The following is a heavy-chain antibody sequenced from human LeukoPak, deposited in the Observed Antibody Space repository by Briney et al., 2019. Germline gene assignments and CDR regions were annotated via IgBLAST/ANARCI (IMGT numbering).Heavy chain of an antibody. D-gene: IGHD2-2*01. Sequence: ASVKVSCKASGYTFTGYYMHWVRQAPGQGLEWMGWINPNSGGTNYPQKFQGRVTMTRDTSISTAYMELSRLRSDDTAVYYCARDRKWGEVPAVTIDYWGQGTLVTVSS. CDR1: GYTFTGYY. CDR3: ARDRKWGEVPAVTIDY. CDR2: INPNSGGT. J-gene: IGHJ4*02. V-gene: IGHV1-2*02.